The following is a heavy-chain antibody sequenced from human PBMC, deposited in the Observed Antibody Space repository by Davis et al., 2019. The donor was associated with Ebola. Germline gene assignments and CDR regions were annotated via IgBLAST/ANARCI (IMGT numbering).Heavy chain of an antibody. V-gene: IGHV3-64D*08. D-gene: IGHD2-2*02. J-gene: IGHJ5*02. CDR1: GFTFSNYA. CDR2: ISSFGSNT. CDR3: LKGGCSSTNCYTRWFDP. Sequence: GESLKISCSASGFTFSNYAMHWVRQAPGKGLESVSGISSFGSNTYQADSVKGRFTISSDNSKNTLYLEMSSLRPEDTAIYYCLKGGCSSTNCYTRWFDPWGQGTLVNVSS.